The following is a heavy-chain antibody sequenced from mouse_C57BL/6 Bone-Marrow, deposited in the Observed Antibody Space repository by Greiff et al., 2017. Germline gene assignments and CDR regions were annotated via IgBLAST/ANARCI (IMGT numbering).Heavy chain of an antibody. CDR3: ARGGNYGGYYFDY. J-gene: IGHJ2*01. CDR1: GYTFTTYP. CDR2: FHPYNDDT. V-gene: IGHV1-47*01. D-gene: IGHD2-1*01. Sequence: LQESGAELVKPGASVKMSCKASGYTFTTYPIEWMKQTHGKSLEWIGNFHPYNDDTKYNEKFKGKATLTVEKSSSTVYLELSRLTSDDSAVYYCARGGNYGGYYFDYWGQGTTLTVSS.